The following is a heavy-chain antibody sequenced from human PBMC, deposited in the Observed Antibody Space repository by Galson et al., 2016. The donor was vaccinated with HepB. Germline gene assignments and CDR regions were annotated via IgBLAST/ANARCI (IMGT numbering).Heavy chain of an antibody. Sequence: SLRLSCAASGFTFSSYAMSWVRQAPGKGLEWVSTINNSGGSTYYADSVKGRFAISRDNSKNTLYLQMNSLRVEDTAVYYCAKGGYYNYYGLDVWGQGTTVTVSS. V-gene: IGHV3-23*01. CDR2: INNSGGST. J-gene: IGHJ6*02. CDR3: AKGGYYNYYGLDV. CDR1: GFTFSSYA.